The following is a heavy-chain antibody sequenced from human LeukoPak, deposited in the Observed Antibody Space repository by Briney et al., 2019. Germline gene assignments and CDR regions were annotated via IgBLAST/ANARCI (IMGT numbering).Heavy chain of an antibody. D-gene: IGHD3-9*01. CDR1: GGSISSYD. CDR3: ARADILTGLFVGD. CDR2: IYTSGST. V-gene: IGHV4-4*07. J-gene: IGHJ4*02. Sequence: SETLSLTCTVSGGSISSYDGSWVRQPAGKGVEWIGGIYTSGSTNDNPSLKSRGTISVDKSKNQFSLTLSSVTAAHPAVYYCARADILTGLFVGDWGQGTLVTVSS.